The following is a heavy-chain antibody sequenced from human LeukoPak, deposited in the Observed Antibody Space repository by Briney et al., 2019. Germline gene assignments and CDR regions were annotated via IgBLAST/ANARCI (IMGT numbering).Heavy chain of an antibody. J-gene: IGHJ4*02. Sequence: GGSLRLSCAASGFTFSSYAMSWVRQAPGKGLEWVSAISGSGGSTYYADSVKGRFTISRDNSKNTLYLQMNSLRAEDTAAYYCAKSGRAYRDYFDYWGQGTLVTVSS. CDR1: GFTFSSYA. CDR2: ISGSGGST. V-gene: IGHV3-23*01. CDR3: AKSGRAYRDYFDY. D-gene: IGHD1-26*01.